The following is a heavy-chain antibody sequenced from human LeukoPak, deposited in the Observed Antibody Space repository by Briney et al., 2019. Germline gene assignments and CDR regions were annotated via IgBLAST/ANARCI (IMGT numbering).Heavy chain of an antibody. V-gene: IGHV3-7*01. CDR2: IKQDGSEK. CDR1: GFSFGSHW. CDR3: ARALDSSSSRYQAFEY. J-gene: IGHJ4*02. D-gene: IGHD2-2*01. Sequence: GGSLRLSCATSGFSFGSHWMSWVRQAPGKGLEWVASIKQDGSEKYYVDSVKGRFTISRDSAKNSLYLQMNNLRAEDTAVYYCARALDSSSSRYQAFEYWGQGTPVTVSS.